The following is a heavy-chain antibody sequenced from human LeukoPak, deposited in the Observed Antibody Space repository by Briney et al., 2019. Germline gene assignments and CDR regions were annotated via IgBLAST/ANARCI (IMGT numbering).Heavy chain of an antibody. CDR1: GFTFSSYS. CDR2: ISSSSSYI. Sequence: GGSLRLSCAASGFTFSSYSMNWVRQAPGKGLEWVSSISSSSSYIYYADSVKGQFTISRDNAKNSLYLQMNSLRAEDTAVYYCARTIFGVVIPAYFDYWGQGTLVTVSS. J-gene: IGHJ4*02. D-gene: IGHD3-3*01. V-gene: IGHV3-21*01. CDR3: ARTIFGVVIPAYFDY.